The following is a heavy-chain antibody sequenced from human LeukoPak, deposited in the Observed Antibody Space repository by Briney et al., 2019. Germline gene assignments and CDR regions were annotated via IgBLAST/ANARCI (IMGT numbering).Heavy chain of an antibody. J-gene: IGHJ3*02. Sequence: PGGSLRLSCAASGFIFNDYDMHWVRQAPGKGLEWVTFIRYDGSNKKYADSVKGRFTISRDNAKNTVYLQMNSLRAEDTAVYYCAKDPLWFGESDDAFDIWGQGTMVTVSS. CDR1: GFIFNDYD. V-gene: IGHV3-30*02. CDR3: AKDPLWFGESDDAFDI. CDR2: IRYDGSNK. D-gene: IGHD3-10*01.